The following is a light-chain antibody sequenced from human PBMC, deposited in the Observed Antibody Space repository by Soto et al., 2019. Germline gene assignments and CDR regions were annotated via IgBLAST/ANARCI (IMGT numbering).Light chain of an antibody. CDR3: AAWDDSLKGV. V-gene: IGLV1-44*01. J-gene: IGLJ2*01. CDR1: SSNIGSNT. CDR2: NNN. Sequence: QSVLTQPPSASGSPGQTVTISCSGSSSNIGSNTVNWYQQLPGTAPKLLIYNNNQRPSGVPDRFSGSKSGTSASLAISGLQSEDEADYYCAAWDDSLKGVFGGGTKLTVL.